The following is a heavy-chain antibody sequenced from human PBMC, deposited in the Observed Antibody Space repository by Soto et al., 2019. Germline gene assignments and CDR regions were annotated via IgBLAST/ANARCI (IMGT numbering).Heavy chain of an antibody. Sequence: PSDTLSLTCTVSGGSISSDDYYWGWIRQPAGKSLEWMGCIYHCGCTYYNPSLKSRFTTSVDTSKNQFFLKLSSVSAADTAVYYCVRGGYYCYVWGCNRRIEAFDIWGQGTMVTVSS. CDR3: VRGGYYCYVWGCNRRIEAFDI. CDR2: IYHCGCT. CDR1: GGSISSDDYY. V-gene: IGHV4-30-4*02. J-gene: IGHJ3*02. D-gene: IGHD3-16*02.